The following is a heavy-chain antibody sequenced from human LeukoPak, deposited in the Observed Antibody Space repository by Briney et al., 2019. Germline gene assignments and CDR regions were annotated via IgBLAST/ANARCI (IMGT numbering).Heavy chain of an antibody. Sequence: SETLSLTCAVYGGSFSGYYWSWIRQLPGKGLEWIGEINHSGSTNYNPSLKSRVTISVDTSKNQFSLKLSSVTAADTAVYYCGRGATGYWGQGTLVTVSS. D-gene: IGHD1-26*01. CDR3: GRGATGY. V-gene: IGHV4-34*01. CDR1: GGSFSGYY. CDR2: INHSGST. J-gene: IGHJ4*02.